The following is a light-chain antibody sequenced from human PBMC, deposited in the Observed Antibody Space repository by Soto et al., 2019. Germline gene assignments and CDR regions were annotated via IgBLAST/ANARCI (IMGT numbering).Light chain of an antibody. Sequence: QSVLAQPPSVSGAPGQKVTIYCTGSSSNIGAGYDLHWYQQLPGTAPKLLLYGNSNRPSGVPDRFSGSKSGTSGTLDITGLQTGDEADYYCATWDGSLPGEVFGGGTKLTV. CDR2: GNS. J-gene: IGLJ2*01. V-gene: IGLV1-40*01. CDR1: SSNIGAGYD. CDR3: ATWDGSLPGEV.